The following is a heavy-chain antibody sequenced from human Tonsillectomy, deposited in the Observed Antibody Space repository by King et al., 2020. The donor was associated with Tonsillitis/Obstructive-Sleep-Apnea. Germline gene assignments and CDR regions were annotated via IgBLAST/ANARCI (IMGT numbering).Heavy chain of an antibody. CDR3: AHRKAVWGYDAFDI. CDR1: GFSLSTSGVG. CDR2: IYWDDDK. J-gene: IGHJ3*02. V-gene: IGHV2-5*02. Sequence: TLKESGPTLVKPTQTLTLTCTFSGFSLSTSGVGVGWIRQPPGQALEWLALIYWDDDKRYSPSLKSRLTITKDTSKNQVVLTMTNMDPVDTATYYCAHRKAVWGYDAFDIWGQGTMVTVSS. D-gene: IGHD7-27*01.